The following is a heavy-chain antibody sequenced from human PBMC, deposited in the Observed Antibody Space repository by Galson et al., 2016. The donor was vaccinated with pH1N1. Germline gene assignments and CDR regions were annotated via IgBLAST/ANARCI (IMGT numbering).Heavy chain of an antibody. V-gene: IGHV1-2*02. D-gene: IGHD3-22*01. Sequence: SVKVSCKASGYTFTGYFMHWVRQAPGQGLEWMGWINPNNGGTNYAQKFQGRVTLTRDASISTAYMELSRLRSDDTAVHYCARDLYYDTSGYYPLDPWGQGTLVTVSS. J-gene: IGHJ5*02. CDR1: GYTFTGYF. CDR2: INPNNGGT. CDR3: ARDLYYDTSGYYPLDP.